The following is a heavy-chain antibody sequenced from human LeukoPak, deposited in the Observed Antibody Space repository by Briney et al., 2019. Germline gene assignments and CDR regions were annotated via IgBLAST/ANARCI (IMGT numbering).Heavy chain of an antibody. J-gene: IGHJ5*01. D-gene: IGHD2-2*01. V-gene: IGHV3-74*01. CDR3: AKDRHAPGRYCSSTSCFPFDS. CDR1: GFIFSSYW. CDR2: INTDGSST. Sequence: GGSLRLSCAASGFIFSSYWMHWVRHAPGKGLAWVSRINTDGSSTSYADSVKGRFTISRDNAKNTLYLQMNSLRAEDTAVYYRAKDRHAPGRYCSSTSCFPFDSWGQGTLVTVSS.